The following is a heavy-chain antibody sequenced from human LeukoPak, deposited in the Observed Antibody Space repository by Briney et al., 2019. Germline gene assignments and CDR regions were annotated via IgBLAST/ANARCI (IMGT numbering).Heavy chain of an antibody. J-gene: IGHJ4*02. D-gene: IGHD4-17*01. CDR1: GYTFTGYY. CDR3: ARGELTVTTGINF. V-gene: IGHV1-8*02. CDR2: INPNSGNT. Sequence: GASVKVSCKASGYTFTGYYMHWVRQPPGQGREWMGWINPNSGNTGYAQKFQGRVTMTRNTSISTAYMELSSLRSEDTAVYYCARGELTVTTGINFWGQGTLVTVSS.